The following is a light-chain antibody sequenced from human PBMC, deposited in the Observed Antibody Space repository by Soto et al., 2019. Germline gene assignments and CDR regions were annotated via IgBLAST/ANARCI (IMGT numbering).Light chain of an antibody. CDR2: KAS. V-gene: IGKV1-5*03. J-gene: IGKJ1*01. Sequence: EIPMTQAPSTHSPSVGGKATITFPASQSISSWLAWYQQKPGKAPKLLIYKASSLESGVPSRFSGSGSGTEFTLTISSLQPDEFAADDCQQYNSYPWTVGQGTKVDIK. CDR1: QSISSW. CDR3: QQYNSYPWT.